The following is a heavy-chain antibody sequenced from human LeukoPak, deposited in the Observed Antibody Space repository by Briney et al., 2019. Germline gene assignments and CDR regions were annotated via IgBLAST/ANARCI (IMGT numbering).Heavy chain of an antibody. CDR1: GFTFDDYA. CDR2: ISWNSGSI. CDR3: AKGEMATIIGAFDI. Sequence: PGRSLRLSCAASGFTFDDYAMHWVRHAPGKGLEWVSGISWNSGSIGYADSVKGRFTISRDNAKNSLYLQMNSLRAEDMALYYCAKGEMATIIGAFDIWGQGTMVTVSS. D-gene: IGHD5-24*01. V-gene: IGHV3-9*03. J-gene: IGHJ3*02.